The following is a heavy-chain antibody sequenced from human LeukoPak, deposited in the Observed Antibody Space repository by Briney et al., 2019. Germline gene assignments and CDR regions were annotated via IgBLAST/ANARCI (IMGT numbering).Heavy chain of an antibody. CDR1: GGSFSGYY. V-gene: IGHV4-34*01. CDR3: ARGDTFYFDY. J-gene: IGHJ4*02. CDR2: INHSGST. Sequence: SETLSLTCAVYGGSFSGYYWSWIRLPPGKGLEWIGEINHSGSTNYNPSLKSRVTISVDTSKNQFSLKLSSVTAADTAVYYCARGDTFYFDYWGQGTLVTVSS.